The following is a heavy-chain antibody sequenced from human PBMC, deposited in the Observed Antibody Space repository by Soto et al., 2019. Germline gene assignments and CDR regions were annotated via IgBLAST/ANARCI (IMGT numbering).Heavy chain of an antibody. CDR2: IIPIFGTA. CDR1: GGTFSSYA. J-gene: IGHJ4*02. V-gene: IGHV1-69*06. CDR3: ASVESNRLSSGRPPYYFDY. Sequence: ASVKVSCKASGGTFSSYAISWVRQAPGQGLEWMGGIIPIFGTANYAQKFQGRVTITADKSTSTAYMELSSLRSEDTAVYYCASVESNRLSSGRPPYYFDYWGPGTLVTVSS. D-gene: IGHD3-22*01.